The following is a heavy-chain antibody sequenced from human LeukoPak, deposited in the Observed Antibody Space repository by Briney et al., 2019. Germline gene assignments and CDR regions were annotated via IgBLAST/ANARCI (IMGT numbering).Heavy chain of an antibody. V-gene: IGHV3-7*01. D-gene: IGHD1-26*01. J-gene: IGHJ4*02. CDR1: GFTFSSYW. Sequence: PGGSLRLSCEASGFTFSSYWMSWVRRAPGKGLEWVANMKQDGSEIYYVGSVRGRFTISRDNAKNSLYLQMNSLRAEGTAVYYCARRGSYSLFDYWGPGTLVTVSS. CDR2: MKQDGSEI. CDR3: ARRGSYSLFDY.